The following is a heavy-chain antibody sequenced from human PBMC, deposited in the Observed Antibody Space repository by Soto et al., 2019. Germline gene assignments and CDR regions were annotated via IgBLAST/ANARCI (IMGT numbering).Heavy chain of an antibody. CDR2: IIPIFGTA. J-gene: IGHJ3*02. Sequence: SVKVSCKASGGTFSSYAISWVRQAPGQGLEWMGGIIPIFGTANYAQKFQGRVTITADESTSTAYMELSSLRSEDTAVYYCARDLDYGGNSEAFDIWGQGTMVTVSS. D-gene: IGHD4-17*01. CDR3: ARDLDYGGNSEAFDI. CDR1: GGTFSSYA. V-gene: IGHV1-69*13.